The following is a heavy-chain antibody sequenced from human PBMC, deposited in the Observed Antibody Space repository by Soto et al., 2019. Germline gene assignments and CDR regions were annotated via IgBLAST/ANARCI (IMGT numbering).Heavy chain of an antibody. Sequence: GASVKVSCKASGYTFTSYGISWVLQAPGQGLEWMGWISAYNGNTNYAQKLQGRVTMTTDTSTSTAYMELRSLRSDDTAVYYCARYVAYYYDSSGYSKIFDYWGQGTLVTVSS. CDR3: ARYVAYYYDSSGYSKIFDY. CDR1: GYTFTSYG. J-gene: IGHJ4*02. CDR2: ISAYNGNT. V-gene: IGHV1-18*04. D-gene: IGHD3-22*01.